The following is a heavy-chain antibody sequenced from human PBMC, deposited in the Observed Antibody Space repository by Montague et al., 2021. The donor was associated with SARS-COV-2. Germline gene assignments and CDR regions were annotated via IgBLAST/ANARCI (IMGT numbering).Heavy chain of an antibody. CDR2: SYWDDDK. D-gene: IGHD6-13*01. CDR1: GFSRTTSAVG. J-gene: IGHJ5*02. Sequence: PALVKPTQTLTLTCTFSGFSRTTSAVGVGWTRQPPGKALEWLAVSYWDDDKRYSPSLKSKLTITKDISKNQVVLIMTNMDPVDTATYYCAHRIGISAVINGFRFDPWGQGTLVTVSS. CDR3: AHRIGISAVINGFRFDP. V-gene: IGHV2-5*02.